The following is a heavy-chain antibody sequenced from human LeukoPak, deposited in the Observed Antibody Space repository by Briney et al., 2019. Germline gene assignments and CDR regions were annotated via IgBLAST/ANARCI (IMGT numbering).Heavy chain of an antibody. CDR2: ISSNGGST. Sequence: PGGSLRLSCSASGFTFSRYAMHWVRQAPGKGLEYVSAISSNGGSTYYADSVKGRFTISRDNSKNTLYLQMSSLRAEDTAVYYCVKAWGAAGTFDSWGQGTLVTVSS. D-gene: IGHD6-13*01. J-gene: IGHJ4*02. CDR3: VKAWGAAGTFDS. V-gene: IGHV3-64D*09. CDR1: GFTFSRYA.